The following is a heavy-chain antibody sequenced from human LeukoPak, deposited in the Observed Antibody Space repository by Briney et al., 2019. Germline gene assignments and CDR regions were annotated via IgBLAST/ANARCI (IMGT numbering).Heavy chain of an antibody. CDR2: IYHSGST. V-gene: IGHV4-38-2*01. Sequence: SETLSLTCAVSGYSISSGYYWGWIRQPPGKGLEWIGSIYHSGSTYYNPSLKSRVTISVDTSKNQFSLKLSSVTAADTAVYYCARVGDCSGGSCYLRDYYYYGMDVWGKGTTVTVSS. D-gene: IGHD2-15*01. CDR1: GYSISSGYY. CDR3: ARVGDCSGGSCYLRDYYYYGMDV. J-gene: IGHJ6*04.